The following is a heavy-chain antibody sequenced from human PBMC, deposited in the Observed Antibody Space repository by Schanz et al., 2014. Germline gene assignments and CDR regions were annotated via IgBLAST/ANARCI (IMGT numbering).Heavy chain of an antibody. J-gene: IGHJ3*02. CDR2: ISYDGNNQ. D-gene: IGHD2-2*01. CDR3: ARLRGSSTGCYAGSDAFDI. Sequence: QEQLVESGGGVVQPGRSLRLSCAASGFTFSDFGMHWVRQTPVKGLEWVAFISYDGNNQYYADSVKGRFTISRDNSKNNHFLQMNSMRREDEALYYCARLRGSSTGCYAGSDAFDIWGQGTVITVSS. V-gene: IGHV3-30*03. CDR1: GFTFSDFG.